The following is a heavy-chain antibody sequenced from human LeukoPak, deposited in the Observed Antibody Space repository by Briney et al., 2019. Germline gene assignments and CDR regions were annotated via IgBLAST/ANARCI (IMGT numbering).Heavy chain of an antibody. Sequence: PGGSLRLSCAASGFTFSSYGMHWVRQAPGKGLEWVVVISYDGSNKYYADSVKGRFTISRDNSKNTLYLQMNSLRAEDTAVYYCAKARFPLAGQVISDYWGQGTLVTVSS. CDR3: AKARFPLAGQVISDY. D-gene: IGHD3-16*01. V-gene: IGHV3-30*18. CDR2: ISYDGSNK. CDR1: GFTFSSYG. J-gene: IGHJ4*02.